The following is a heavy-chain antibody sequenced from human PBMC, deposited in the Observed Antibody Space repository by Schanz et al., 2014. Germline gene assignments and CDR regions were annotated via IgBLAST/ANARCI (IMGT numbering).Heavy chain of an antibody. CDR1: GFTFSDAW. D-gene: IGHD6-13*01. V-gene: IGHV3-11*06. CDR2: ISDSGTYT. Sequence: VQLAESGGGLVQPGGFLRLSCAASGFTFSDAWMTWIRQAPGKGLEWLSYISDSGTYTNYADSVKGRFTISRDNAKRSLFLQMNSLRVEDTAVYFCVSQTGSPNYWGQGTLVTVSS. CDR3: VSQTGSPNY. J-gene: IGHJ4*02.